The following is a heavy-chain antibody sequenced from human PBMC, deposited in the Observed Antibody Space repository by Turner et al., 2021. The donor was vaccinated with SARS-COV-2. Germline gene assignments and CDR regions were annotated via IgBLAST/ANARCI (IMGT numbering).Heavy chain of an antibody. CDR3: ARDYGDYYFDY. D-gene: IGHD4-17*01. CDR1: GFTFSSFG. Sequence: EVQLVESGGGLVKPGGSLRLSCAASGFTFSSFGMNWVRQAPGKGLEWVSVIYSGGSTYYADSVKGRFTISRDNSKNTLYLQMNSLRAEDTAVYYCARDYGDYYFDYWGQGTLVTVSS. CDR2: IYSGGST. V-gene: IGHV3-66*01. J-gene: IGHJ4*02.